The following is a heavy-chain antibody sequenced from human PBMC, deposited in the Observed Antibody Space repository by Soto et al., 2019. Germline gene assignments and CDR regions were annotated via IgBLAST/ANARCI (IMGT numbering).Heavy chain of an antibody. V-gene: IGHV5-51*01. CDR2: IYPSNSNT. CDR3: ARESTGQFDY. J-gene: IGHJ4*02. CDR1: GYSFTSYW. D-gene: IGHD2-2*01. Sequence: PGESLKISCKGFGYSFTSYWISWVRQMPGKGLEWMGIIYPSNSNTRYSPSFQGQVTISADTSISTVYLQWDSLKASDTAIYHCARESTGQFDYWGQGTQVTVSS.